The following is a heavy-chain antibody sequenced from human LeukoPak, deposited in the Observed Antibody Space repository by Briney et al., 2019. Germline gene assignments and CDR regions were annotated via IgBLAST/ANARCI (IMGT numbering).Heavy chain of an antibody. CDR3: ATGPPSQYCSSTSCYYNYFHY. J-gene: IGHJ4*02. Sequence: GASVKVSCKVSGYTLTELSMHWGRQAPGKGLEWMGGFDPEDGETIYAQKFQGRVTMTEDTSTDTAYMELSSLRSEDTAVYYCATGPPSQYCSSTSCYYNYFHYWGQGTLVTVSS. CDR2: FDPEDGET. D-gene: IGHD2-2*01. CDR1: GYTLTELS. V-gene: IGHV1-24*01.